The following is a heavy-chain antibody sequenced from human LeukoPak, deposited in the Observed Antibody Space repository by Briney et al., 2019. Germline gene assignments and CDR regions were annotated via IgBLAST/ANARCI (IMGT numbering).Heavy chain of an antibody. Sequence: PGGSLRLSCAASGFTFSSYEMNWVRQAPGKGLEWVSYISSSSSTIYYADSVKGRFTISRDNAKNSLYLQMNSLRDEDTAVYYCARVQPPPTVVTPRYYYYGMDVWGQGTTVTVSS. V-gene: IGHV3-48*03. J-gene: IGHJ6*02. CDR3: ARVQPPPTVVTPRYYYYGMDV. CDR1: GFTFSSYE. D-gene: IGHD4-23*01. CDR2: ISSSSSTI.